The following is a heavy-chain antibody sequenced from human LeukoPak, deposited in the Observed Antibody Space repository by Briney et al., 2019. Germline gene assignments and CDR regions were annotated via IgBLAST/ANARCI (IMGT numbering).Heavy chain of an antibody. Sequence: PSETLSLTCTVSGGSISSYYWSWIRQPAGKGLEWIGRIYTSGSTSYNPSLKSRVTMSVDTSKNQFSLKLTSVTAADTALYYCARRMGNSDGNDAFDIWGQGTMVTVSS. CDR1: GGSISSYY. V-gene: IGHV4-4*07. CDR2: IYTSGST. D-gene: IGHD1/OR15-1a*01. J-gene: IGHJ3*02. CDR3: ARRMGNSDGNDAFDI.